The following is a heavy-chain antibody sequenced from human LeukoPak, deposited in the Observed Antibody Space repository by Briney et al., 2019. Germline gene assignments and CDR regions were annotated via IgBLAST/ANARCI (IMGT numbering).Heavy chain of an antibody. CDR1: GFTFSSYV. CDR3: ARALNYDFWSGNYYFDY. CDR2: IWYDGSNK. D-gene: IGHD3-3*01. V-gene: IGHV3-33*01. J-gene: IGHJ4*02. Sequence: GGSLRLSCAASGFTFSSYVMHWVRQAPGKGLEWVAVIWYDGSNKYYADSVKGRFTISRDNSKNTLYLQMNSLRAEDTAVYYCARALNYDFWSGNYYFDYWGQGTLVTVSS.